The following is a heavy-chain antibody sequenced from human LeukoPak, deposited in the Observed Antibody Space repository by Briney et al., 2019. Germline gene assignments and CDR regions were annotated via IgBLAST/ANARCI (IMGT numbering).Heavy chain of an antibody. CDR2: ISSSSSTI. D-gene: IGHD2-2*01. CDR1: GFTFSSYS. CDR3: ARGRLYCSSTSCPTWNWFDP. J-gene: IGHJ5*02. V-gene: IGHV3-48*01. Sequence: GGSLRLSCEASGFTFSSYSMNWVRQAPGKGLEWVSYISSSSSTIYYADSVKGRFTISRDNAKNSLYLQMNSLRAEDTAVYYCARGRLYCSSTSCPTWNWFDPWGQGTLATVSS.